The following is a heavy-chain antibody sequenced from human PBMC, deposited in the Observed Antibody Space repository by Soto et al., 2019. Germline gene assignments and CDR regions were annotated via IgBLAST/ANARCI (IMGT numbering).Heavy chain of an antibody. CDR1: GYSFWGHW. V-gene: IGHV5-51*01. J-gene: IGHJ4*02. CDR2: VYPDDSQT. Sequence: PGESLKISCRGSGYSFWGHWIVWVRQVPGKGLEWMGIVYPDDSQTRYSPSFQGQVTISADKSINTAYLQWSSLKASDTAMYYCARLKAPPEPHDPNFDYWGQGTLVTVS. CDR3: ARLKAPPEPHDPNFDY. D-gene: IGHD1-26*01.